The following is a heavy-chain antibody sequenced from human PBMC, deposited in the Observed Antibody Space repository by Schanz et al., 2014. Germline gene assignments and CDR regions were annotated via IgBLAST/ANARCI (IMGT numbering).Heavy chain of an antibody. V-gene: IGHV1-8*01. D-gene: IGHD3-10*01. J-gene: IGHJ6*02. CDR3: AWDWGEVVRGVIEGVNHYYYGMDV. CDR2: MQPDSGKT. CDR1: GYTFSNDD. Sequence: QVQLVQSGAELRKPGTSVKVSCKTSGYTFSNDDINWVRQAIGQGPEWMGWMQPDSGKTHYAEKLQGRVGMARGVSISTRYKELRRLRSEGTAVDFCAWDWGEVVRGVIEGVNHYYYGMDVWGQGTTVTVSS.